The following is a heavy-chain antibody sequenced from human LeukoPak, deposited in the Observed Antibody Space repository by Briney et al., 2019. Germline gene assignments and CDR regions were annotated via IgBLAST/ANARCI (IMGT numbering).Heavy chain of an antibody. V-gene: IGHV3-48*03. CDR3: ARGGGYCSSTSCYGRDFDY. J-gene: IGHJ4*02. D-gene: IGHD2-2*03. CDR1: GFTFSSYE. CDR2: ISSFGSTI. Sequence: PGGSLRLSCAAPGFTFSSYEMNWVRQAPGKGLEWGSYISSFGSTIYYADSVKGRFTISRDNAKNSLYLQMNSLRAEDTAVYYCARGGGYCSSTSCYGRDFDYWGQGTLVTVSS.